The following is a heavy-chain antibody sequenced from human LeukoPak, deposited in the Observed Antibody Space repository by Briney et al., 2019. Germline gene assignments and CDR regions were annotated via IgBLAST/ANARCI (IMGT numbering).Heavy chain of an antibody. CDR2: IYYSGST. Sequence: PSETLSLTCTVSSGSISTSNYYWSWIRQPPGKGLEWIGYIYYSGSTNYNPSLKSRVTISVDTSKNQFSLKLSSVTAADTAVYYCARALRDSWYYYYMDVWGKGTTVTISS. J-gene: IGHJ6*03. V-gene: IGHV4-61*01. D-gene: IGHD3-3*01. CDR3: ARALRDSWYYYYMDV. CDR1: SGSISTSNYY.